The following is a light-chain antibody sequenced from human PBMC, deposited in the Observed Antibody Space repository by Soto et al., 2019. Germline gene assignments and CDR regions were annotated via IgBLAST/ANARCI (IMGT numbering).Light chain of an antibody. CDR2: GNN. Sequence: QSVLTQPPSVSGAPGQRVTISCTGSSANIGAAYNVDWYQQLPGTAPKLLIYGNNNRPSGVPARFSGSKSGTSASLAIAGLQAEDEADYYCFSYAGNSLNYVFGTGTKVTVL. CDR3: FSYAGNSLNYV. CDR1: SANIGAAYN. J-gene: IGLJ1*01. V-gene: IGLV1-40*01.